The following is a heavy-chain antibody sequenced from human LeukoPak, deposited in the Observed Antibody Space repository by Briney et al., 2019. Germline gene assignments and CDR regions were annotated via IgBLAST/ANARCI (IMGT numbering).Heavy chain of an antibody. D-gene: IGHD3-16*01. CDR2: INHSGST. CDR3: ARDITYDYVWGSYGSGYMDV. Sequence: PSETLSLTCAVYGGSFSGYYWSWIRQPPGKGLEWIGEINHSGSTNYNPSLKSRVTISVDTSKNQFSLKLSSVTAADTAVYYCARDITYDYVWGSYGSGYMDVWGKGTTVTISS. CDR1: GGSFSGYY. J-gene: IGHJ6*03. V-gene: IGHV4-34*01.